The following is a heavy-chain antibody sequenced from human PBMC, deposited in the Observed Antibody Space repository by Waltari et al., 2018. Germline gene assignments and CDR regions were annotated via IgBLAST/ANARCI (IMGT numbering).Heavy chain of an antibody. CDR2: ISYDGSKK. V-gene: IGHV3-30-3*01. CDR3: ARDDHFWSGHPHYMDV. J-gene: IGHJ6*03. D-gene: IGHD3-3*02. CDR1: ACTFSSYA. Sequence: QVQLVDPGGGAVQPGRSLRLSCAVSACTFSSYAFHWVRQAPGKGLEWVAVISYDGSKKYYADFVKGRFTISRDNSKNTAYMQMESLRDEDTAIYYCARDDHFWSGHPHYMDVWGKGTTVIVSS.